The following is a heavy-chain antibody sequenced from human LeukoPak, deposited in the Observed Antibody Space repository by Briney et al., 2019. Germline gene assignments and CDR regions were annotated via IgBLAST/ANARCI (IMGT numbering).Heavy chain of an antibody. J-gene: IGHJ4*02. CDR2: ISYDGSNK. D-gene: IGHD1-26*01. Sequence: PGGSLRLSCAASGFTFSSYAMHWVRQAPGKGLEWVAVISYDGSNKYYADSVKGRFTISRDNSKNTLYLQMNSLRAEDTAVYYCASQYRGSYYALGCWGQGTLVTVSS. CDR1: GFTFSSYA. CDR3: ASQYRGSYYALGC. V-gene: IGHV3-30-3*01.